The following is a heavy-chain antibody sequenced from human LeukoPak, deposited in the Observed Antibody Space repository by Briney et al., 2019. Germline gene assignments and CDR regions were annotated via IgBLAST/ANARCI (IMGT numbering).Heavy chain of an antibody. CDR1: GYTFTSYG. J-gene: IGHJ4*02. D-gene: IGHD3-10*01. Sequence: GASVKVSCKASGYTFTSYGISWVRQAPGQGLEWMGWISAYNGNTNYAQKLQGRVTMTTDTSTSTAYMELRSLRSDDTAVYYCARAVTMVQGVKGVSRDYWGQGTLVTVSS. CDR3: ARAVTMVQGVKGVSRDY. CDR2: ISAYNGNT. V-gene: IGHV1-18*01.